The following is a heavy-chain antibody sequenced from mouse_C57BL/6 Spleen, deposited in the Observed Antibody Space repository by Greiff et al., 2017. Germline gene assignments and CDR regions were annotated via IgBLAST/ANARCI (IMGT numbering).Heavy chain of an antibody. V-gene: IGHV1-26*01. D-gene: IGHD1-1*01. CDR3: ARRIILTEDYAMDY. CDR2: INPNNGGT. J-gene: IGHJ4*01. CDR1: GYTFTDYY. Sequence: EVQLQQSGPELVKPGASVKISCKASGYTFTDYYMNWVKQSHGKSLEWIGDINPNNGGTSYNQKFKGKATLTVDKSSSSAYMELRSLTSEDAAVYYCARRIILTEDYAMDYWGQGTSVTVSS.